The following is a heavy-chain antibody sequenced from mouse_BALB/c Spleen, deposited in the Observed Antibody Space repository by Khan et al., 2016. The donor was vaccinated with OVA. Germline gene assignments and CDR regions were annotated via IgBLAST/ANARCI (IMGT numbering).Heavy chain of an antibody. CDR1: GYSITSDYA. V-gene: IGHV3-2*02. D-gene: IGHD1-1*01. CDR3: ARVYGGDFDY. J-gene: IGHJ2*01. CDR2: ISYSGNT. Sequence: EVELVESGPGLVKPSQSLSLTCTVTGYSITSDYAWNWIRQFPGNKLEWMGFISYSGNTNYNPSLKSRISITRDTSKNQFFLQLNSVTTEDTARYYCARVYGGDFDYWDQGTTLTVSS.